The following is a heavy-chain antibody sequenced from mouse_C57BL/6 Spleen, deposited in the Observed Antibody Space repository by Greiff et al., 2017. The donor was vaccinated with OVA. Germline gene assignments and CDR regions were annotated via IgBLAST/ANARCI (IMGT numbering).Heavy chain of an antibody. J-gene: IGHJ3*01. CDR1: GYSITSGYY. CDR3: TRESAAAAETGSFAY. Sequence: EVKLMESGPGLVKPSQSLSLTCSVTGYSITSGYYWNWIRQFPGNKLEWMGYISYDGSNNYNPSLKNRISITRDTSKNQFFLKLNSVTTEDTATYYCTRESAAAAETGSFAYWGQGTLVTVSA. CDR2: ISYDGSN. V-gene: IGHV3-6*01. D-gene: IGHD4-1*01.